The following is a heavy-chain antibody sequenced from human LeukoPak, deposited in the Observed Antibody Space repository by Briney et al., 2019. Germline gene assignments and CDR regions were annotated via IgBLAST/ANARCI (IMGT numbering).Heavy chain of an antibody. CDR2: INHSGST. V-gene: IGHV4-34*01. CDR3: ARRAHYFDY. Sequence: SETLSLTCAVYGGSFSGYYWSWVRQPPGKGLEWIGEINHSGSTNYNPSLKSRVTISVDTSKNQFSLNLSSVTAADTAVYYCARRAHYFDYWGQGTLVTVSS. J-gene: IGHJ4*02. CDR1: GGSFSGYY.